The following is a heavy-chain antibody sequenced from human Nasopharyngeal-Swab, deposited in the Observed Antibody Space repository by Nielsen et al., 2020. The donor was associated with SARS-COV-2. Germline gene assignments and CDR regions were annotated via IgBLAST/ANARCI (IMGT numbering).Heavy chain of an antibody. CDR2: IKQEGSEK. Sequence: GESLKISCAASGFTFSSYWMSWVRQAPGKGLEWVANIKQEGSEKYYVDSVKGRFTISRDNAKNSLFLQMNSLRAEDTAVYYCATGSSSGWFFDYWGQGTLVTVSS. D-gene: IGHD6-19*01. V-gene: IGHV3-7*03. CDR1: GFTFSSYW. J-gene: IGHJ4*02. CDR3: ATGSSSGWFFDY.